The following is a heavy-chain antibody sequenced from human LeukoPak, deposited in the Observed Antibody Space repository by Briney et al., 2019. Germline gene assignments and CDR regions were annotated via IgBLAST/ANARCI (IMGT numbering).Heavy chain of an antibody. CDR3: AKDASYYCSSTSCLFDY. CDR2: ISYGGSNK. J-gene: IGHJ4*02. CDR1: GFTFSSYG. Sequence: PGRSLRLSCAASGFTFSSYGMHWVRQAPGKGLEWVAVISYGGSNKYYADSVKGRFTISRDNSKNTLYLQMNSLRAEDTAVYYCAKDASYYCSSTSCLFDYWGQGTLVTVSS. D-gene: IGHD2-2*01. V-gene: IGHV3-30*18.